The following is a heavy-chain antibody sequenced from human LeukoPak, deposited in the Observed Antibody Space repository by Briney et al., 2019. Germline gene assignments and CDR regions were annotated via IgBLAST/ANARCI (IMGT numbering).Heavy chain of an antibody. CDR2: ISGSGGST. CDR1: GFTFSSYA. D-gene: IGHD3-10*01. V-gene: IGHV3-23*01. J-gene: IGHJ5*02. CDR3: AKDRPTMVRGVPWFDP. Sequence: GGSLRLSCAASGFTFSSYAMSWVRQAPGKGLEWVSAISGSGGSTYYADSVKGRFTISRYNSKNTLYLQMNSLRAEDTAVYYCAKDRPTMVRGVPWFDPWGQGTLVTVSS.